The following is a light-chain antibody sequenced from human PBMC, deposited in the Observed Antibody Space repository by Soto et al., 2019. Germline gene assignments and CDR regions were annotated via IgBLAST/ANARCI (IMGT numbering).Light chain of an antibody. V-gene: IGLV2-14*01. CDR3: SSYTGSSSVV. Sequence: QSALTQPASVSGSPVQSITISCTGTSRDIGTYNYVSWYQQHPGEAPKLMIYDVSNRPSGVSNRFSGSKSDNTASLTISGIQAEDGADYYCSSYTGSSSVVFGGGTKVTVL. CDR2: DVS. J-gene: IGLJ2*01. CDR1: SRDIGTYNY.